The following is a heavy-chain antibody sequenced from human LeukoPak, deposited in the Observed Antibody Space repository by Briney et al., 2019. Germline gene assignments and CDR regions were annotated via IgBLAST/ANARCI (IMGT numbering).Heavy chain of an antibody. CDR3: ASAGYRAGIDN. D-gene: IGHD5-12*01. J-gene: IGHJ4*02. CDR2: NNTDGSSI. V-gene: IGHV3-74*01. Sequence: GGSLRLSCAASGFTFSSYWMHWVRQAPGKARVCFLRNNTDGSSITYLDSVKGRFTISRDNAKNTLYVQMNSLRAEDTAVYYCASAGYRAGIDNWGQGTLVTVS. CDR1: GFTFSSYW.